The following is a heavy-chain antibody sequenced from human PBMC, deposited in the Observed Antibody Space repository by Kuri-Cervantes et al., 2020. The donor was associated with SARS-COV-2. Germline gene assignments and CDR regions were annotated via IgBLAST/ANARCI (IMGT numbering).Heavy chain of an antibody. CDR1: GYTFTGYY. D-gene: IGHD4-11*01. J-gene: IGHJ4*02. CDR3: ARDGSATVSTLFDY. Sequence: ASVKVSCKASGYTFTGYYMHSVRQAPGQGLEWMGWINPNSGGTNYAQKFQGRVTMTRDTSISTAYMELSRLRSDDTAVYYCARDGSATVSTLFDYWGQGTLVTVSS. CDR2: INPNSGGT. V-gene: IGHV1-2*02.